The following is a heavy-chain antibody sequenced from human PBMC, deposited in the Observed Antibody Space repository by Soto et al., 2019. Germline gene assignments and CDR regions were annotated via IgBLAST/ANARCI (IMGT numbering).Heavy chain of an antibody. J-gene: IGHJ6*02. D-gene: IGHD4-17*01. CDR1: GFTFNIYA. Sequence: QAQLVESGGGVVQPGRSLRLSCAASGFTFNIYALHWVRQAPRKGLEWVAVISFDGTKKYYSDSVKGRFTISRDNLKNTLYLQMNNLRVEDAALYFCAREDDYGYRYINYGLDVWGQGTTVTVSS. CDR2: ISFDGTKK. V-gene: IGHV3-30-3*01. CDR3: AREDDYGYRYINYGLDV.